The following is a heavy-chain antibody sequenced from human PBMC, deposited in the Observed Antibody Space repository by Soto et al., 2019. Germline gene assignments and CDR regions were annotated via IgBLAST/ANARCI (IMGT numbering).Heavy chain of an antibody. CDR2: ISGSGGST. J-gene: IGHJ4*02. D-gene: IGHD5-18*01. Sequence: GGSLRLSCAASGFTFSSYAMSWVRQAPGKGLEWVSAISGSGGSTYYADSVKGRFTISRDNSKNTLYLQMNSLRAEDTAVYYCAKGLSPGDTAMVPSGFDYWGQGTLVTVSS. V-gene: IGHV3-23*01. CDR3: AKGLSPGDTAMVPSGFDY. CDR1: GFTFSSYA.